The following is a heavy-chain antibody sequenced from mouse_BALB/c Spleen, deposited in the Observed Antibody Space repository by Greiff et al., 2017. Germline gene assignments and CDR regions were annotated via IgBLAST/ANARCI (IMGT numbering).Heavy chain of an antibody. Sequence: QVQLQQSGAELAKPGASVKMSCKASGYTFTSYWMHWVKQRPGQGLEWIGYINPSTGYTEYNQKFKDKATLTADKSSSTAYMQLSSLTSEDSAVYYCARGRDDYDWFAYWGQGTLVTVSA. CDR1: GYTFTSYW. CDR2: INPSTGYT. J-gene: IGHJ3*01. D-gene: IGHD2-4*01. CDR3: ARGRDDYDWFAY. V-gene: IGHV1-7*01.